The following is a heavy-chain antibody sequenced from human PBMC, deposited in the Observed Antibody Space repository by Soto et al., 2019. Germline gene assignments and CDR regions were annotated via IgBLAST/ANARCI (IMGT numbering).Heavy chain of an antibody. J-gene: IGHJ4*02. CDR1: GFTFSSYG. V-gene: IGHV3-33*01. CDR3: ARTDTYYYGSGSYWLD. Sequence: GGSLRLSCAASGFTFSSYGMHWVRQAPGKGLEWVAVIWYDGSNKYYADSVKGRFTISRDSSKNTLYLQMNSLRAEDTAVYYCARTDTYYYGSGSYWLDWGQGTLVTVSS. CDR2: IWYDGSNK. D-gene: IGHD3-10*01.